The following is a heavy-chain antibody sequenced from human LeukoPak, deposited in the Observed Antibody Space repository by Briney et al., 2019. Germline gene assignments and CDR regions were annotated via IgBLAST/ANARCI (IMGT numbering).Heavy chain of an antibody. CDR3: VRERSFSGCSGGSCYSGPSIDWFDP. D-gene: IGHD2-15*01. CDR1: GYTFTSYD. V-gene: IGHV1-8*01. J-gene: IGHJ5*02. CDR2: MNPNSGNT. Sequence: GASVKVSCKASGYTFTSYDINWVRQATGQGLEWMGWMNPNSGNTGYAQKFQGRVTMTRDTSTSTVYMELSSLRSEDTAVYYCVRERSFSGCSGGSCYSGPSIDWFDPWGQGTLVTVSS.